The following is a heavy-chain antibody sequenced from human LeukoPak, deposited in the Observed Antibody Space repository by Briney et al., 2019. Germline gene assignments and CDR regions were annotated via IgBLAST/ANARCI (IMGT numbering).Heavy chain of an antibody. CDR1: GFTFSNYW. CDR3: ARALDSSSSRYQAFEE. J-gene: IGHJ4*02. D-gene: IGHD2-2*01. V-gene: IGHV3-7*01. CDR2: IKQDESEK. Sequence: GGSLRLSCSASGFTFSNYWMSWVRQAPGKGLEWVANIKQDESEKYYVDSVKGRFTISRDNAKSSLYLQMNSLRAEDPAVYYWARALDSSSSRYQAFEEWGQGTLVTVSS.